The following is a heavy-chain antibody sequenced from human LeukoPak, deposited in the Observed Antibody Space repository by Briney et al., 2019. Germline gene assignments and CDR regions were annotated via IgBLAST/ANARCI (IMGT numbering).Heavy chain of an antibody. V-gene: IGHV4-4*07. CDR3: ARDRAGVFGVVIIDY. D-gene: IGHD3-3*01. CDR2: IYTSGST. CDR1: GGSISSYY. Sequence: PSETLSLTCTVSGGSISSYYWSWIRQPAGKGLEWIGRIYTSGSTNYNPSLKSRVTMSVDTSKNQFSLKLSSVTAADTAVYYCARDRAGVFGVVIIDYWDQGTLVTVSS. J-gene: IGHJ4*02.